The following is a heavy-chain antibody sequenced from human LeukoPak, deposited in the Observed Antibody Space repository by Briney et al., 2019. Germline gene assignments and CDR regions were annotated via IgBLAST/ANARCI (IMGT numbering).Heavy chain of an antibody. Sequence: PGGSLRLSCAASGFTFSTYAMTWVRQAPGRGLEWVSGISGSGASTYYADSVKGRFTISRDNSKNTLYLQMNSLRAEDTALYYCAKAIRKNRDLYDYWGQGTLVTVSS. CDR1: GFTFSTYA. V-gene: IGHV3-23*01. CDR2: ISGSGAST. D-gene: IGHD1-14*01. J-gene: IGHJ4*02. CDR3: AKAIRKNRDLYDY.